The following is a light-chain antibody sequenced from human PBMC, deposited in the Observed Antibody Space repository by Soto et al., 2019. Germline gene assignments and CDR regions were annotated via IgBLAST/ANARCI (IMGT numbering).Light chain of an antibody. CDR2: GAS. J-gene: IGKJ4*01. Sequence: DMQMTQSPSSLSASVGDRVNITCRSSQSISNYLNWYQQKPGKAPKLLIHGASSLQGGVPLRFSGSGSGTDFILTISNLQPEDFTTYYCQQTYSAPLTFGGGTKVEI. CDR3: QQTYSAPLT. V-gene: IGKV1-39*01. CDR1: QSISNY.